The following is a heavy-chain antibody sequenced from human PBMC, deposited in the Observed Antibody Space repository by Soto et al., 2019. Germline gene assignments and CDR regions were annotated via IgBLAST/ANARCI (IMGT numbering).Heavy chain of an antibody. J-gene: IGHJ3*02. D-gene: IGHD3-10*01. CDR3: ARDRTGKDMLLWFGELFSAFDI. Sequence: GGSLRLSCAASGFTFSSYSMNWVRQAPGKGLEWVSSISNSSSYIYYADSVKGRFTISRDNAKNSLYLQMNSLRAEDTAVYYCARDRTGKDMLLWFGELFSAFDIWGQGTMVTVSS. CDR1: GFTFSSYS. CDR2: ISNSSSYI. V-gene: IGHV3-21*01.